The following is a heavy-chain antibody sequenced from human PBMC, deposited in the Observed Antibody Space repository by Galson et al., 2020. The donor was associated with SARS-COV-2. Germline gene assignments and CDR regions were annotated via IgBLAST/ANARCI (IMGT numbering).Heavy chain of an antibody. D-gene: IGHD3-10*01. CDR2: INISGST. V-gene: IGHV4-34*01. J-gene: IGHJ6*03. CDR3: ARGHRGVVPSPVLGLGPYYSYYYMDV. CDR1: GGSFSGYS. Sequence: SETLSPTCAAYGGSFSGYSWTWIRQPPGQGLEWIGEINISGSTSYSPSLRSRVTISVDTSKNQFSLNLRSLTAADTALYYCARGHRGVVPSPVLGLGPYYSYYYMDVWGKGTAVTVSS.